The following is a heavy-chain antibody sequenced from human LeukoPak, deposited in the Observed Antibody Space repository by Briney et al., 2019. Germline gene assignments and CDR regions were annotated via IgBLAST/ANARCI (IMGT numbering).Heavy chain of an antibody. CDR3: ARVCRDGYNCLFDY. CDR2: INPNSGGT. J-gene: IGHJ4*02. V-gene: IGHV1-2*04. D-gene: IGHD5-24*01. Sequence: ASVTVSFKGSGYTFTSYGISGVRQPPAQGMEWMGWINPNSGGTNYAQKFQGWVTMTRDTSISTAYMELSRLRSDDTAVYYCARVCRDGYNCLFDYWGQGTLVTVSS. CDR1: GYTFTSYG.